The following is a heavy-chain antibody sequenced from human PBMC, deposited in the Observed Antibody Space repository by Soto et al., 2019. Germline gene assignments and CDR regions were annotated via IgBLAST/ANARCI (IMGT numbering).Heavy chain of an antibody. J-gene: IGHJ3*02. CDR1: GYTLTELS. Sequence: ASVKVSCKVSGYTLTELSMRWVRQAPGKGLEWMGGFDPEDGETIYAQKFQGRVTMTEDTSTDTAYMELSSLRSEDTAVYYCATSPYYYDSSGRDAFDIWGQGTMVTVSS. V-gene: IGHV1-24*01. CDR3: ATSPYYYDSSGRDAFDI. D-gene: IGHD3-22*01. CDR2: FDPEDGET.